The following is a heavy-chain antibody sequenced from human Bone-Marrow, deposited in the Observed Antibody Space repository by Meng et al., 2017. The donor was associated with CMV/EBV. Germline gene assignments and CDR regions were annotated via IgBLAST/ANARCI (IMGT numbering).Heavy chain of an antibody. CDR2: IYYSGST. V-gene: IGHV4-30-4*08. Sequence: LRLSCTVSGGSISSGDYYWSWIRQPPGKGLEWIGYIYYSGSTYYNPSLKSRDTISVDTSKNQFSLKLSSVTAADTAVYYCARAVVVVPAAIRDYYYYGMDVWGQGTTVTVSS. CDR3: ARAVVVVPAAIRDYYYYGMDV. D-gene: IGHD2-2*02. J-gene: IGHJ6*02. CDR1: GGSISSGDYY.